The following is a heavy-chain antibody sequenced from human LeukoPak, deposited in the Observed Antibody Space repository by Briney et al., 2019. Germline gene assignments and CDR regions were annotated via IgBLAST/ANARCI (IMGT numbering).Heavy chain of an antibody. J-gene: IGHJ2*01. CDR3: ARDIHYYDSSGYYQYWYFDL. D-gene: IGHD3-22*01. CDR2: IYHSGST. Sequence: TASETLSLTCTVSGGSISSYYWSWIRQPPGKGLEWIGYIYHSGSTYYNPSLKSRVTISVDRSKNQFSLKLSSVTAADTAVYYCARDIHYYDSSGYYQYWYFDLWGRGTLVTVSS. CDR1: GGSISSYY. V-gene: IGHV4-59*12.